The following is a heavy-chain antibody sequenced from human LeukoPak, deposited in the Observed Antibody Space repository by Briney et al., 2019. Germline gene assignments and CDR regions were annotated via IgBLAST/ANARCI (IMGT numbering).Heavy chain of an antibody. V-gene: IGHV3-15*01. Sequence: GGFLRLSCAASGFTFSNAWMSWVRQAPGKGLEWVGRIKSKTDGGTTDYAAPVKGRFTISRDDSKNTLYLQMNSLKTDDTAVYYCTTQYYDILTGYYLNYWGQGTLVTVSS. CDR2: IKSKTDGGTT. CDR3: TTQYYDILTGYYLNY. D-gene: IGHD3-9*01. J-gene: IGHJ4*02. CDR1: GFTFSNAW.